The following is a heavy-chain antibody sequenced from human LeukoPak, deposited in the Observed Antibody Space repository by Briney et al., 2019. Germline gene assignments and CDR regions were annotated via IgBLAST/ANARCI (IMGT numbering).Heavy chain of an antibody. D-gene: IGHD2-15*01. CDR2: ICHSGST. J-gene: IGHJ4*02. V-gene: IGHV4-30-2*01. CDR3: ARAPGYCSGGSCYPGAPFDY. Sequence: SETLSLTCTVSGGSISSGGYYWSWIRQPPGKDLEWIAYICHSGSTYYNPSLKSRVTISVDRSKNQFSLKLSSVTAADTVVYYCARAPGYCSGGSCYPGAPFDYWGQGTLVTVSS. CDR1: GGSISSGGYY.